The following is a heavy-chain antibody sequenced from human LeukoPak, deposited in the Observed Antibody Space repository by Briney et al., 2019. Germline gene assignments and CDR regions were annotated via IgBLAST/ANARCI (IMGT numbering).Heavy chain of an antibody. V-gene: IGHV4-59*01. CDR2: IYYSGST. Sequence: SETLSLTCTVSGGSISSYYWSWIRQPPGKGLEWIGYIYYSGSTNYNPSLKSRVTISVDTSKNQFSLKLSSVTAADTAVYYCASKYNWNLAYDYWGQGTLVTVSP. CDR1: GGSISSYY. CDR3: ASKYNWNLAYDY. D-gene: IGHD1-20*01. J-gene: IGHJ4*02.